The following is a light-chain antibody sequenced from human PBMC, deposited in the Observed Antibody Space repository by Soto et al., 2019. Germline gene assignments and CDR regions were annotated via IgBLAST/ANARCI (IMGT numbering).Light chain of an antibody. Sequence: EIVLTQSPATLSFSPGERATLSCRASQSVSSYLAWYQQKPGQAPRLLIYDASNRATGIPARFSGSGSGTDFTLTISSLEPEEFAVYYCPHRSNWPPTFGGGTKVEIK. CDR1: QSVSSY. CDR3: PHRSNWPPT. CDR2: DAS. V-gene: IGKV3-11*01. J-gene: IGKJ4*01.